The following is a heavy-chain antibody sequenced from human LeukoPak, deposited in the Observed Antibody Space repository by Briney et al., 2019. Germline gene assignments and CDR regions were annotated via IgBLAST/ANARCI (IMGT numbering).Heavy chain of an antibody. Sequence: GGSLRLSCAASGFTFSTYAMHWVRQAPGKGLEWVAVISYDGSNKYYADSVKGRFTISRDNSKNTLYLQMNSLRAEDTAVYYCAKADSYYDFWSGYNYWGQGTLVTVSS. CDR3: AKADSYYDFWSGYNY. V-gene: IGHV3-30*04. CDR1: GFTFSTYA. J-gene: IGHJ4*02. CDR2: ISYDGSNK. D-gene: IGHD3-3*01.